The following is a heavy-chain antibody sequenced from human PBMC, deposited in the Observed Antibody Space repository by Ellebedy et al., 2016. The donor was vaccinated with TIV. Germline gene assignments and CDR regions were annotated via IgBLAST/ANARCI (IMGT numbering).Heavy chain of an antibody. CDR1: GFTFSGSG. Sequence: GESLKISCAASGFTFSGSGMSWVRQAPGKGLEWVTTINYDGGDTYYADSVKGRFNISRDNAKNTVYLQLNSLRAEDTAVYYCARGRSFNWGQGTLVTVSS. CDR3: ARGRSFN. V-gene: IGHV3-23*01. J-gene: IGHJ4*02. CDR2: INYDGGDT. D-gene: IGHD3-10*01.